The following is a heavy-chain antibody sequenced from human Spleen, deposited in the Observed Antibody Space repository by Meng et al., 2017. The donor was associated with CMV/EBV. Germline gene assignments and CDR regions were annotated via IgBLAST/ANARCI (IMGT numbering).Heavy chain of an antibody. V-gene: IGHV3-23*01. D-gene: IGHD3-3*01. CDR2: ISGSGGST. CDR3: AKHSIFGVVTSNTPGY. J-gene: IGHJ4*02. CDR1: GFTFSSYA. Sequence: GGSLRLSCAASGFTFSSYAMSWVRQAPGKGLEWVSAISGSGGSTYYADSVKGRFTISRDNSKNTLYLQMNSLRAEDTAVYYCAKHSIFGVVTSNTPGYWGQGTLVTVSS.